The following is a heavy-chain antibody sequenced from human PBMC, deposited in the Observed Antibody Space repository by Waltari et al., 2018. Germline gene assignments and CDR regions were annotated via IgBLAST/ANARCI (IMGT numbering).Heavy chain of an antibody. Sequence: EVQLVESGGGLVKPGGSLRLSCAASGFTCSGYSMTWVRQAPGKGLEWVASIRASGSDIYYADSVMGRFTISRDNSKNSLYLQMHSLRAEDTAVYYCARMSPQLGGAGFWGQGTLVSVSS. D-gene: IGHD1-26*01. CDR1: GFTCSGYS. CDR2: IRASGSDI. J-gene: IGHJ4*02. CDR3: ARMSPQLGGAGF. V-gene: IGHV3-21*01.